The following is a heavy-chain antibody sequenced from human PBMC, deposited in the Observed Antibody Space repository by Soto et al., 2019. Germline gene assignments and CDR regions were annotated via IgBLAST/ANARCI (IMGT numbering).Heavy chain of an antibody. V-gene: IGHV1-69*12. CDR1: GGTFSSYA. J-gene: IGHJ4*02. D-gene: IGHD2-15*01. Sequence: QVQLVQSGAGVKKPGSSVKVSCKASGGTFSSYAISWVRQAPGQGLEWMGGIIPIFGTANYAQKLQGRVTITADESTSTAYMELSSLRYEDTAVYYCARGHRGGRFDYWGQGTLVTVSS. CDR2: IIPIFGTA. CDR3: ARGHRGGRFDY.